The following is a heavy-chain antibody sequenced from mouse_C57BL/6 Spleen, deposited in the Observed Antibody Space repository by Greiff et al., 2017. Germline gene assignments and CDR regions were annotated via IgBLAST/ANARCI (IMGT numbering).Heavy chain of an antibody. J-gene: IGHJ2*01. Sequence: QVQLKESGAELVKPGASVKMSCKASGYTFTSYWITWVKQRPGQGLEWIGDIYPGSGSTNYNEKFKSKATLTVDTSSSTAYMQLSSLTSEDSAVYYCARYYGSSYGFDYWGQGTTLTVSS. V-gene: IGHV1-55*01. D-gene: IGHD1-1*01. CDR2: IYPGSGST. CDR1: GYTFTSYW. CDR3: ARYYGSSYGFDY.